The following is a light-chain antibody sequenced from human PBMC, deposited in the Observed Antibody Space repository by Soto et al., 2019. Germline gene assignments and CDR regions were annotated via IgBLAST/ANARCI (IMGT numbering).Light chain of an antibody. CDR3: QQYDYWPYT. CDR2: DAS. V-gene: IGKV3-11*01. Sequence: EIVLTQSPATLSLSPGERATLSCRASQSVSSYLGWYQQRPGQAPRLLIYDASNRATGIPARFSGSGSGTDFTLTISSLQSEDFAVYFCQQYDYWPYTFGQGTKLEIK. CDR1: QSVSSY. J-gene: IGKJ2*01.